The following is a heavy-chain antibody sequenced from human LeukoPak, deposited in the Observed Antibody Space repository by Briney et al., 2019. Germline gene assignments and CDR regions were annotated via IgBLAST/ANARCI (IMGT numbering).Heavy chain of an antibody. V-gene: IGHV3-20*04. CDR3: AKSRLSGINDAFDI. D-gene: IGHD3-3*01. CDR1: GFTFDDYG. Sequence: GGSLRLSCAASGFTFDDYGMSWVRQAPGKGLEWVSGINWNGGSIGYADSVKGRFTISRDNSKNTLYLQMNSLRAEDTALYYCAKSRLSGINDAFDIWGQGTMVTVSS. CDR2: INWNGGSI. J-gene: IGHJ3*02.